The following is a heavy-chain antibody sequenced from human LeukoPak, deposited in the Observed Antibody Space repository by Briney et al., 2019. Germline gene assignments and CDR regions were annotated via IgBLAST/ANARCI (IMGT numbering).Heavy chain of an antibody. CDR3: AKDFAPLGY. Sequence: GGSLRLSCAASGFTFSNYGMSWVRQAPGKGLEWVSAIFANGVTTFYADSVKGRFTISRDNSKNTLYLQMNSLRAEDTAVYYCAKDFAPLGYWGQGTLVTVSS. CDR1: GFTFSNYG. V-gene: IGHV3-23*01. J-gene: IGHJ4*02. CDR2: IFANGVTT. D-gene: IGHD3-3*01.